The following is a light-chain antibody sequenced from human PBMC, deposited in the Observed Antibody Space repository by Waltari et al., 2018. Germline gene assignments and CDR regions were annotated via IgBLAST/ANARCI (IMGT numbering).Light chain of an antibody. CDR3: CSYAGSNTFVV. V-gene: IGLV2-23*03. J-gene: IGLJ3*02. CDR1: SSDVWSYNL. Sequence: QSALNQPASESGSPRQSITISCTGTSSDVWSYNLVSWYQQHPGKAPKLMIYEGNKRPSGVSNRFSGSKSGNTASLTISGLQGEDEADYHCCSYAGSNTFVVFGGGTKLTVL. CDR2: EGN.